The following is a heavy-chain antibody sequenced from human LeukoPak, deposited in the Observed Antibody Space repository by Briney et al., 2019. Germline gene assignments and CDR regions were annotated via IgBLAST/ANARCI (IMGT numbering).Heavy chain of an antibody. D-gene: IGHD1-1*01. CDR1: GDSVRAYY. Sequence: SETLSLTCTVSGDSVRAYYWSWIRQPPGKGLEWIGYISYSGSTNYNPSLRSRVTMSIDTSKNQFSLKLSFVTAADTARYYCAKVGDWNDLVSWGPGSMVGVSS. CDR2: ISYSGST. J-gene: IGHJ5*02. V-gene: IGHV4-59*02. CDR3: AKVGDWNDLVS.